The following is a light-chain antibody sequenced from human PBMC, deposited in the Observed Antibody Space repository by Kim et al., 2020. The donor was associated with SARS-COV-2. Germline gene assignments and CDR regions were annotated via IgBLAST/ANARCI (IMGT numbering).Light chain of an antibody. J-gene: IGLJ1*01. CDR1: KLGDKY. V-gene: IGLV3-1*01. CDR2: QDT. Sequence: SYELTQPPSVSVSPGQTASITCSGDKLGDKYACWYQQKPGQSPVLVIYQDTKRPSGIPERFSGSNSGNTATLTISGTPAMDEADYYCQAWDSSTAVFGPG. CDR3: QAWDSSTAV.